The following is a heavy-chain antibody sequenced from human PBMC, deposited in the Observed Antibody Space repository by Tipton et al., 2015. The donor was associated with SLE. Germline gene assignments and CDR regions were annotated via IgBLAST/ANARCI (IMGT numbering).Heavy chain of an antibody. Sequence: SLRLSCVASGFAFSTYAMSWVRQAPGKGLEWISFIHSDGYTTYYLDSVKGRFTISRDNSRNTLYLQMNSLRAEDTAVYFCAKTESAYNWNSRVYNYYMDVWGRGTLVTVSS. CDR2: IHSDGYTT. V-gene: IGHV3-23*03. CDR3: AKTESAYNWNSRVYNYYMDV. CDR1: GFAFSTYA. J-gene: IGHJ2*01. D-gene: IGHD1-20*01.